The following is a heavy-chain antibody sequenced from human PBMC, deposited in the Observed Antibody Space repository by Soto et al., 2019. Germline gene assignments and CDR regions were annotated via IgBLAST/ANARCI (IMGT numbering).Heavy chain of an antibody. V-gene: IGHV5-51*03. Sequence: EVQLVQSGAEVKKPGESLKISCKGSGYSFTSYWIGWVRQMPGKGLEWMGIIYPGDSDTRYSPSFQGQVTISADKSIITAYLQWSSLKASDTAMYYCARRGGYCSSTSCPPAYYGMDVWGQGTTVTVSS. CDR3: ARRGGYCSSTSCPPAYYGMDV. J-gene: IGHJ6*02. D-gene: IGHD2-2*01. CDR1: GYSFTSYW. CDR2: IYPGDSDT.